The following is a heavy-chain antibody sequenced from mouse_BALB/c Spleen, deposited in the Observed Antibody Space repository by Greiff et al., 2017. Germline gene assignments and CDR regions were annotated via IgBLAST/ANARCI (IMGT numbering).Heavy chain of an antibody. V-gene: IGHV1S81*02. CDR2: INPSNGGT. CDR3: GREGNYYAMDY. CDR1: GYTFTSYY. J-gene: IGHJ4*01. Sequence: VQLQQSGAELVKPGASVKLSCKASGYTFTSYYMYWVKQRPGQGLEWIGEINPSNGGTNFNEKFKSKATLTVDKSSSTAYMQLSSLTSEDSAVYYCGREGNYYAMDYWGQGTSVTVSS.